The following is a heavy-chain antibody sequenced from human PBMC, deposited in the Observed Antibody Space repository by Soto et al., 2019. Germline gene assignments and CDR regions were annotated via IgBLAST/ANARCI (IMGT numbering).Heavy chain of an antibody. V-gene: IGHV1-18*01. J-gene: IGHJ6*02. Sequence: ASVKVSCKASGYTFTSYGISWVRQAPGQGLEWMGWISAYNGNTNYAQKLQGRVTMTTDTSTSTAYMELRSLRSDDTAVYYCARVPPYSSSWYGVGWGYYYYGMDVWGQGTTVTVSS. CDR3: ARVPPYSSSWYGVGWGYYYYGMDV. CDR2: ISAYNGNT. CDR1: GYTFTSYG. D-gene: IGHD6-13*01.